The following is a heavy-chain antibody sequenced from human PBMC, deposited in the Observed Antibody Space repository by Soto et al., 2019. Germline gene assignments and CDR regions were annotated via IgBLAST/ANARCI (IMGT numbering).Heavy chain of an antibody. Sequence: SGPTLVNPTQTLMLTCTFSGFSLSTGGVGVGWIRQPPGKALEWLALIYWNDDKRYSLSLKSRLTITKDTSKNQVVLTMTNMDPVDTATYYCAPYRWFPARYTWFYSWGQGTLVTVSA. J-gene: IGHJ5*01. V-gene: IGHV2-5*01. CDR3: APYRWFPARYTWFYS. D-gene: IGHD2-8*02. CDR1: GFSLSTGGVG. CDR2: IYWNDDK.